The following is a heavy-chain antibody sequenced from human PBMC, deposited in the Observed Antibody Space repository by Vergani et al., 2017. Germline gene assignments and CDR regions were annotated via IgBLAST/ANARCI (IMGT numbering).Heavy chain of an antibody. CDR2: IYSGGST. CDR3: AKGIFGVVIGWDY. Sequence: EVQLVESGGGLVQPGGSLRLSCAASGFTVSSNYMSWVRQAPGKGLEWVSVIYSGGSTYYADSVKGRFTISRDNSKNTLYLQMNSLRAEDTAVYYCAKGIFGVVIGWDYWGQGTLVTVSS. D-gene: IGHD3-3*01. CDR1: GFTVSSNY. V-gene: IGHV3-66*01. J-gene: IGHJ4*02.